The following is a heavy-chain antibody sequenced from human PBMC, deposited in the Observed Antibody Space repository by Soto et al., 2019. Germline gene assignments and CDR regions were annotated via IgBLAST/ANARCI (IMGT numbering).Heavy chain of an antibody. J-gene: IGHJ6*02. D-gene: IGHD3-3*01. CDR3: ARDHSANPITIFGVALPYYYYGRDV. V-gene: IGHV1-18*04. CDR2: ISAYNGNT. CDR1: GYTFTSYG. Sequence: ASVKVSCKASGYTFTSYGISWVRQAPGQGLEWMGWISAYNGNTNYAQKLQGRVTMTTGTSTSTAYMELRSLRSDDTAVYYCARDHSANPITIFGVALPYYYYGRDVWGQGTTVTVSS.